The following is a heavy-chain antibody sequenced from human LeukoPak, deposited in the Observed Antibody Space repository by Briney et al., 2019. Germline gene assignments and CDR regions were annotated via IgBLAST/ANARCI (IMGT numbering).Heavy chain of an antibody. CDR3: VKDASSGTYYDY. V-gene: IGHV3-23*01. CDR2: VSGSGGST. Sequence: GGSLRLSCAASGFTFNNYDMSWVRQVQGKGLEWVSAVSGSGGSTYYADSVKGRFGISRDNSRNTLYLQMNSLRAEDMAVYYCVKDASSGTYYDYWGQGTLVTVSS. J-gene: IGHJ4*02. D-gene: IGHD1-26*01. CDR1: GFTFNNYD.